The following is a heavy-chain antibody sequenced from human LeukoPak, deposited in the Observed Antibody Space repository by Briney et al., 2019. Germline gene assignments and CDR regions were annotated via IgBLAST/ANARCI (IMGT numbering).Heavy chain of an antibody. J-gene: IGHJ4*02. CDR3: AKFGRGYCSSTSCPSFDY. V-gene: IGHV3-23*01. CDR2: ISGSGGST. D-gene: IGHD2-2*01. Sequence: GGSLRLSCAASGFTFSSYAMSWVRQAPGKGLEWVSAISGSGGSTYYADSVKGRFTISRDNSKNTLYLQMNSLRAEDTAVYYCAKFGRGYCSSTSCPSFDYWGQGTLVTVSS. CDR1: GFTFSSYA.